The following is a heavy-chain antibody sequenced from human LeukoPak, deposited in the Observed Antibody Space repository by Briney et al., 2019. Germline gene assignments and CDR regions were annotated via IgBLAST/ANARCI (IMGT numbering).Heavy chain of an antibody. CDR1: GFTFSSFA. Sequence: GGSLRLSCAASGFTFSSFAMSWVRRPPGKGLEWVSGFGGSDRIHYADSVKGRFTISGDNSKNTLYLQMDSLRPEDTAVYYCVKDTSRCGGDCPGYFDYWGQGTLVTVSS. J-gene: IGHJ4*02. V-gene: IGHV3-23*01. D-gene: IGHD2-21*02. CDR3: VKDTSRCGGDCPGYFDY. CDR2: FGGSDRI.